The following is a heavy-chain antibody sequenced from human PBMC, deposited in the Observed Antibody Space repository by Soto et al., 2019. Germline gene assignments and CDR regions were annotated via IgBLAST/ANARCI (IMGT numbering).Heavy chain of an antibody. CDR3: ARQSYSFGPSNFDY. D-gene: IGHD5-18*01. V-gene: IGHV4-39*01. CDR1: GGSISSRTYY. Sequence: QMQLQESGPGLVKPSETLSLTCTVSGGSISSRTYYSAWIRQPPGKGLEWIGSISYSGSTSHNLSLKSRTTISGGTSKNQFSLKLSSVTAADTAVYYCARQSYSFGPSNFDYWCQGTLVTVSS. J-gene: IGHJ4*02. CDR2: ISYSGST.